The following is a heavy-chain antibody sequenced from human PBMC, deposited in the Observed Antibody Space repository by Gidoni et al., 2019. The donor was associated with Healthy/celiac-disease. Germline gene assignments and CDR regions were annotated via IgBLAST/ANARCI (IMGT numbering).Heavy chain of an antibody. CDR1: GFPFDDYD. CDR3: AKGGLYGDYPHHFDY. J-gene: IGHJ4*02. Sequence: EVQLVESGGGLVHPGRSLRLSCAASGFPFDDYDMHWVRQAQGKGLEWVSGISWNSGSIGYADSVKGRFTSSRDNAKNSLYLQMNSLRAEDTALYYCAKGGLYGDYPHHFDYWGQGTLVTVSS. D-gene: IGHD4-17*01. CDR2: ISWNSGSI. V-gene: IGHV3-9*01.